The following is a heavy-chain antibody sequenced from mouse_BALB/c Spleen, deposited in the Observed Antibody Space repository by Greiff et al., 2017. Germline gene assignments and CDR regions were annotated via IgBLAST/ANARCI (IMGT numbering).Heavy chain of an antibody. Sequence: QVQLQQSGPELVKPGASVKISCKASGYAFSSSWMNWVKQRPGQGLEWIGRIYPGDGDTNYNGKFKGKATLTADKSSSTAYMQLSSLTSVDSAVYFCARSSSTVVAPYYAMDYWGQGTSVTVSS. CDR3: ARSSSTVVAPYYAMDY. CDR2: IYPGDGDT. D-gene: IGHD1-1*01. J-gene: IGHJ4*01. CDR1: GYAFSSSW. V-gene: IGHV1-82*01.